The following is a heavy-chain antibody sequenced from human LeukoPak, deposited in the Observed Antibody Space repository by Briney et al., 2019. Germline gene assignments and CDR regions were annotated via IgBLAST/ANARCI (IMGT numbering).Heavy chain of an antibody. J-gene: IGHJ4*02. CDR3: ARDPPYSGSHASATYIDY. D-gene: IGHD6-6*01. CDR1: GFTFSSHA. V-gene: IGHV3-23*01. Sequence: GGSLRLSCAASGFTFSSHAMSWVRQAPGKGLEWVSAINDGGDNKQYTDSVKGRFTISRDNSKSTLYLQMNSLRAEDTAVYYCARDPPYSGSHASATYIDYWGQGTLVTVSS. CDR2: INDGGDNK.